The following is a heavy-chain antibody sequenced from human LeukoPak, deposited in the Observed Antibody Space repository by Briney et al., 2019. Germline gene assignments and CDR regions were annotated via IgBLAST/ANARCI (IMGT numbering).Heavy chain of an antibody. J-gene: IGHJ3*02. Sequence: SETLSLTCTVSGGSISSSSYYWGWIRQPPGKGLEWIGSIYYSGSTYYNPSLKSRVTISVDTSKNQFSLKLSSVTAADTAVYYCASPARVYTRLWLPTAFDIWGQGTMVTVSS. CDR2: IYYSGST. CDR1: GGSISSSSYY. CDR3: ASPARVYTRLWLPTAFDI. D-gene: IGHD5-18*01. V-gene: IGHV4-39*01.